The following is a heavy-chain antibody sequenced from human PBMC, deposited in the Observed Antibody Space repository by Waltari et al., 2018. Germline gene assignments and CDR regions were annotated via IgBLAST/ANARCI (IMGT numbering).Heavy chain of an antibody. Sequence: QVQLQESGPGLVKPSETLSLTCTVSGGSISSHSWSWIRPPPGKGLEWIGYIYYSGSTNYNPSLKSRVTISVDTSKNQFSLKLSSVTAADTAVYYCARLSRVAGTGVNAFDIWGQGTMVTVSS. J-gene: IGHJ3*02. CDR1: GGSISSHS. V-gene: IGHV4-59*11. CDR3: ARLSRVAGTGVNAFDI. D-gene: IGHD6-19*01. CDR2: IYYSGST.